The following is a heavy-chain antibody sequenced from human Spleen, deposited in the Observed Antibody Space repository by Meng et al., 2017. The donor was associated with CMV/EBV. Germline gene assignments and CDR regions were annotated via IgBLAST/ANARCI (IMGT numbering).Heavy chain of an antibody. CDR3: ARELVRFLEWLPYGNYYYGMDV. D-gene: IGHD3-3*01. CDR1: GGSISSSSYY. CDR2: IYYSGST. Sequence: GSLRLSCTVSGGSISSSSYYWGWIRQPPGKGLEWIGSIYYSGSTYYNPSLKSRVTISVDTSKNQFSLKLSSVTAADTAVYYCARELVRFLEWLPYGNYYYGMDVWGQGTTVTVSS. V-gene: IGHV4-39*02. J-gene: IGHJ6*02.